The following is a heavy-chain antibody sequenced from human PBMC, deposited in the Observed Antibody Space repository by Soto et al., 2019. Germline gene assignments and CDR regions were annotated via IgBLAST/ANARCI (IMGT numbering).Heavy chain of an antibody. CDR3: ARGLWFGELLQYYFDY. CDR1: GGTFSSYA. CDR2: IIPIFGTA. V-gene: IGHV1-69*13. Sequence: SVKVSCKASGGTFSSYAISWVRQAPGQGLEWMGGIIPIFGTANYAQKFQGRVTITADESTSTAYMEPSSLRSEDTAVYYCARGLWFGELLQYYFDYWGQGTLVTVSS. D-gene: IGHD3-10*01. J-gene: IGHJ4*02.